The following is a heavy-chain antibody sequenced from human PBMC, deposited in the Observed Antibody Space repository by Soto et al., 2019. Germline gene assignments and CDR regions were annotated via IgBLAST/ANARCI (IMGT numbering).Heavy chain of an antibody. D-gene: IGHD3-10*01. Sequence: HGESLKISCKGSGYSFTSYWISWVRQMPGKGLEWMGRIDPSDSYTNYSPSFQGHVTISADKSISTAYLQWSSLKASDTAMYYCARFASGGYYCYYMDVWGKGTTVTVSS. V-gene: IGHV5-10-1*01. CDR2: IDPSDSYT. CDR3: ARFASGGYYCYYMDV. J-gene: IGHJ6*03. CDR1: GYSFTSYW.